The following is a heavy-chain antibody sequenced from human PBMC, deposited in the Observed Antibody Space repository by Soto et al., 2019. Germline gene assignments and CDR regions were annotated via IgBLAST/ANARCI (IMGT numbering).Heavy chain of an antibody. V-gene: IGHV4-59*01. D-gene: IGHD3-3*01. CDR1: GGSISSYY. CDR3: ARVLYYDFWSGYYKGWFDP. Sequence: SETLSLTCTVSGGSISSYYWSWIRQPPGKGLEWIGYIYYSGSTNYNPSLKSRVTISVDTSKNRFSLKLSSVTAADTAVYYCARVLYYDFWSGYYKGWFDPWGQGTLVTVSS. CDR2: IYYSGST. J-gene: IGHJ5*02.